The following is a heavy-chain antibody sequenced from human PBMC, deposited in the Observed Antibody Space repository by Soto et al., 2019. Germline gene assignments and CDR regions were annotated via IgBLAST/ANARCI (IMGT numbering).Heavy chain of an antibody. D-gene: IGHD3-22*01. Sequence: EVQLAESGGALVQPGRSLRLSCVASGFTFDDYAIPWVRQPPGKGLEWVSGLTWNGEVLGYADSVKGRFTISRDNAKNSLYLEMNSLRPEDTALYYGVKDSHSSGYLTHLEYLGQGTLVTVSS. V-gene: IGHV3-9*01. J-gene: IGHJ4*02. CDR1: GFTFDDYA. CDR2: LTWNGEVL. CDR3: VKDSHSSGYLTHLEY.